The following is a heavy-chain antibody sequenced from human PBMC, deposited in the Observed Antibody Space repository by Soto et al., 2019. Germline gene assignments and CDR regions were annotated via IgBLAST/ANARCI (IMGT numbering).Heavy chain of an antibody. CDR1: GGSISSGGYS. V-gene: IGHV4-30-2*01. J-gene: IGHJ4*02. D-gene: IGHD6-19*01. CDR2: IYHSGST. CDR3: ARAGKGGPPYYFDY. Sequence: SETLSLTCAVSGGSISSGGYSWSWIRQPPGKGLEWIGYIYHSGSTYYNPSLKSRVTISVDTSKNQFSLKLSSVTAADTAVYYCARAGKGGPPYYFDYWGQGTLVTVSS.